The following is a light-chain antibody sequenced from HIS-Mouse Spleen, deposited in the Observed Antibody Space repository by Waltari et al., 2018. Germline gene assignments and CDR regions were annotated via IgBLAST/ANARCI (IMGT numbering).Light chain of an antibody. CDR2: EGS. CDR1: RSDVGSSNL. J-gene: IGLJ3*02. Sequence: QSALTQPASVSGSPGQSITISCPGTRSDVGSSNLVSWYQQHPGKAPKLMIYEGSKRPSGVSNRFSGSKSGNTASLTISGLQAEDEADYYCCSYAGSSTWVFGGGTKLTVL. V-gene: IGLV2-23*01. CDR3: CSYAGSSTWV.